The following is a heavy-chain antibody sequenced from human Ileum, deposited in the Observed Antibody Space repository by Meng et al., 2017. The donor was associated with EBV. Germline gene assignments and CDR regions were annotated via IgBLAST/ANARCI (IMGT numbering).Heavy chain of an antibody. J-gene: IGHJ4*02. CDR3: ARVGQWLPIDY. Sequence: QLQLQEAGPGLVKPPGTLSLTCAGSGGSISSSNWRSWVRQPPGKGLEWIGEIYHSGSTNYNPSLKSRVTISVDKSKNQFSLNLSSVTAADTAVYYCARVGQWLPIDYWGQGTLVTVSS. V-gene: IGHV4-4*03. CDR2: IYHSGST. CDR1: GGSISSSNW. D-gene: IGHD6-19*01.